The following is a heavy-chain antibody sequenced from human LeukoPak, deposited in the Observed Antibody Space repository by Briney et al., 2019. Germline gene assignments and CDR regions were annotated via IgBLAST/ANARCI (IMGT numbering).Heavy chain of an antibody. D-gene: IGHD5-24*01. J-gene: IGHJ4*02. Sequence: GASVKVSCKASGYTFINYGITWVRQAPGQGLEWMGWSSPYNGKTNHAQKLQGRVTMTTDTSTNTAYMELRSLRSDDTAVYYCARERVEMATIGGEGLGYWGQGTLVTVSS. CDR1: GYTFINYG. CDR2: SSPYNGKT. V-gene: IGHV1-18*01. CDR3: ARERVEMATIGGEGLGY.